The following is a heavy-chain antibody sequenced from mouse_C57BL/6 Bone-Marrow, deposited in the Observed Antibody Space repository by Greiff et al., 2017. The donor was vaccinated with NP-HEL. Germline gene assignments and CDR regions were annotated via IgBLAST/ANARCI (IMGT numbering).Heavy chain of an antibody. CDR1: GYTFTDYN. J-gene: IGHJ1*03. CDR2: INPNNGGT. Sequence: VQLQQSGPELVKPGASVKMSCKASGYTFTDYNMHWVKQSHGKSLEWIGYINPNNGGTSYNQKFKGKATLTVNKSSSTAYMELRSLTSEDSAVYYCARWELYFHWYFDVWGTGTTVTVSS. CDR3: ARWELYFHWYFDV. V-gene: IGHV1-22*01. D-gene: IGHD1-1*01.